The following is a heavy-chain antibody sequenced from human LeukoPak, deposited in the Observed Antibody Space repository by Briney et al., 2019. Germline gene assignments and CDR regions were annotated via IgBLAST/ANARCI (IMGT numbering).Heavy chain of an antibody. V-gene: IGHV3-21*05. D-gene: IGHD3-3*01. CDR2: INSGSSDI. Sequence: GGSLRLSCAASGFTFSLYAMNWVRQAPGKGLEWISYINSGSSDIHYTQSVRGRVIISRDNAKNTLYLQMNSLRAEDMAVYFCARDTYEPGLIDFWGQGTLVSVSS. CDR1: GFTFSLYA. CDR3: ARDTYEPGLIDF. J-gene: IGHJ4*02.